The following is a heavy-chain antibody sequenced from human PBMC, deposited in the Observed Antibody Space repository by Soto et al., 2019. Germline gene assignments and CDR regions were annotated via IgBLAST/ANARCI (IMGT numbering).Heavy chain of an antibody. J-gene: IGHJ4*02. D-gene: IGHD3-9*01. CDR2: ISYDGSNK. CDR3: AKDFTGRFDY. CDR1: GFTFNSYG. V-gene: IGHV3-30*18. Sequence: GGSLRLSCAASGFTFNSYGMHWVRQAPGKGLEWVAVISYDGSNKYYADSVKGRFTISRDNSKNTLYLQMNSLRAEDTAVYYCAKDFTGRFDYWGQGTLVTVSS.